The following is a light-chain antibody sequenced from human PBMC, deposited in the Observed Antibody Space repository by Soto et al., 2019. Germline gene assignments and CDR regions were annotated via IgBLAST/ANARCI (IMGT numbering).Light chain of an antibody. CDR3: QQYGSSPWT. CDR1: QSVSNNF. CDR2: GAS. V-gene: IGKV3-20*01. J-gene: IGKJ1*01. Sequence: EIVLTQSPGTLSLSPGERATLSCRASQSVSNNFLAWYQKKPGQAPRLLIYGASSRATGFPDRFSGSGSGTDFPLTISRLEPEDFAVYYCQQYGSSPWTFGQGTKVEIK.